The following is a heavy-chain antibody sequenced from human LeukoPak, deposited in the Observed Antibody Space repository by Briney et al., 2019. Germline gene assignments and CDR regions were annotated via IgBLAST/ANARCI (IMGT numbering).Heavy chain of an antibody. CDR3: ARVLGYTTPYFDY. V-gene: IGHV1-8*03. D-gene: IGHD5-24*01. Sequence: GASVKVSCKASGYTFTSYDINWVRQATGQGLEWMGWMNPNSGNTGYAQKFQGRVTITRNTSISTAYMELSSLRSEDTAVYYCARVLGYTTPYFDYWGQGTLVTVSS. CDR2: MNPNSGNT. J-gene: IGHJ4*02. CDR1: GYTFTSYD.